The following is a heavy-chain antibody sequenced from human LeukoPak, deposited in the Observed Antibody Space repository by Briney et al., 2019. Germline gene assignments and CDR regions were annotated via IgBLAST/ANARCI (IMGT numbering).Heavy chain of an antibody. D-gene: IGHD2-2*01. CDR2: ISYDGSNK. V-gene: IGHV3-30*03. CDR1: GFTFSSYG. CDR3: ARDHCSSTSCYHADYYGMDV. Sequence: GGSLRLSCAASGFTFSSYGMHWVRQAPGKGLEWVAVISYDGSNKYYADSVKGRFTISRDNAKNSLYLQMNSLRAEDTAVYYCARDHCSSTSCYHADYYGMDVWGQGTTVTVSS. J-gene: IGHJ6*02.